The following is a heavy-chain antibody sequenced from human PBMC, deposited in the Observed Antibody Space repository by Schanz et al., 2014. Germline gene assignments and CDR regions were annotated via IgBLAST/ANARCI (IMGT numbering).Heavy chain of an antibody. J-gene: IGHJ4*02. D-gene: IGHD3-10*01. CDR3: ARHNRVWFGKEGC. Sequence: QLQLQESGPGLVKPSETLSLTCTVSGGSISDSGAYWGWFRQTPGKGLEWIANLFYGGSKYYNPPFGSRVTRSVDASKNHYPLRLGSVTAADTGVYYCARHNRVWFGKEGCWGQGTLVTVSS. CDR2: LFYGGSK. CDR1: GGSISDSGAY. V-gene: IGHV4-39*01.